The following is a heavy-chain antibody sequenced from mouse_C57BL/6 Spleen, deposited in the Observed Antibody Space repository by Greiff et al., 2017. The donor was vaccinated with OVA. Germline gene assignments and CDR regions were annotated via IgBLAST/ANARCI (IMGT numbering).Heavy chain of an antibody. Sequence: EVKLVESGGDLVKPGGSLKLSCAASGFTFSSYGMSWVRQTPDKRLEWVATISSGGSYTYYPDSVKGRFTISRDNAKNTLYLQMSSLKSEDTAMYYCARRDDGYHFDYWGQGTTLTVSS. CDR2: ISSGGSYT. CDR1: GFTFSSYG. D-gene: IGHD2-3*01. V-gene: IGHV5-6*01. CDR3: ARRDDGYHFDY. J-gene: IGHJ2*01.